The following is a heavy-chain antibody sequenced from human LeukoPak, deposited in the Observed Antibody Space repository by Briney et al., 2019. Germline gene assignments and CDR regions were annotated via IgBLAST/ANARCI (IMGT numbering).Heavy chain of an antibody. V-gene: IGHV4-39*07. CDR1: GGSISSSSYY. Sequence: SETLSLTCTVSGGSISSSSYYWGWIRQPPGKGLEWIGSIYYSGSTYYNPSLKSRVTISVDTSKNQFSLKLSSVTAADTAVYYCASPGVDYVWGSYRFWGQGTLVTVSS. CDR3: ASPGVDYVWGSYRF. CDR2: IYYSGST. D-gene: IGHD3-16*02. J-gene: IGHJ4*02.